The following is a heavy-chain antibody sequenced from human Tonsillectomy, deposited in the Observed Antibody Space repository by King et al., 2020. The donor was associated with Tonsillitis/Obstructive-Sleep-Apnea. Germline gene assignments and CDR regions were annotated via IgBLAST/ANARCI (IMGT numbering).Heavy chain of an antibody. CDR2: INHSGST. CDR3: ARGTYCTTTSCYSHYMDV. Sequence: VQLPQWGAGLLKPSETLSLSCAVYGGSFSGYYWSWLRQPPGKGLEWIGEINHSGSTNYNPSLKSQVTLSVDTSKNQISLKVSAVTAADTAVYYCARGTYCTTTSCYSHYMDVWGRGTTVTVSS. CDR1: GGSFSGYY. J-gene: IGHJ6*03. V-gene: IGHV4-34*01. D-gene: IGHD2-2*02.